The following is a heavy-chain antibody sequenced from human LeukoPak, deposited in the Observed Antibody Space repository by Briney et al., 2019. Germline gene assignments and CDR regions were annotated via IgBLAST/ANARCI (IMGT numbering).Heavy chain of an antibody. J-gene: IGHJ4*02. CDR3: AREQLQVSFDY. V-gene: IGHV3-7*01. D-gene: IGHD6-6*01. CDR2: IKQDGSEK. Sequence: GGSLRLSCAASGFTFSSYWMSWVRQAPGKGLEWVANIKQDGSEKYYVDSVKGRFTISRDDAKNSLYLQMNSLRAEDTAVYYCAREQLQVSFDYWGQGTLVTVSS. CDR1: GFTFSSYW.